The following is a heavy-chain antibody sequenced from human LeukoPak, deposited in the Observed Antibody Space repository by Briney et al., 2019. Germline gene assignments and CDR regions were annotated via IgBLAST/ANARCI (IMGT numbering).Heavy chain of an antibody. Sequence: GGSLRLSCAASGFTFSSYSMNWVRQAPGKGLEWVAFIRYDGSNKYYADSVKGRFTISRDNSKNTLYLQMDSLRAEDTAVYYCAKDYPDAFDIWGQGTMVTVSS. CDR3: AKDYPDAFDI. V-gene: IGHV3-30*02. CDR2: IRYDGSNK. CDR1: GFTFSSYS. J-gene: IGHJ3*02.